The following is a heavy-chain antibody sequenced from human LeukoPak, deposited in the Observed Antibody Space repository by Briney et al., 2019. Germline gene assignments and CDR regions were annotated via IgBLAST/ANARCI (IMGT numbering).Heavy chain of an antibody. V-gene: IGHV1-46*01. CDR2: INPSGGST. CDR3: ASGEYCSSTSCSPRIDAFDI. J-gene: IGHJ3*02. Sequence: ASVKVSCKASGYTFTSYYMHWVRQAPGQGLEWKGIINPSGGSTSYAQKFQGRATMTRDTSTSTVYMELSSLRSEDTAVYYCASGEYCSSTSCSPRIDAFDIWGQGTMVTVSS. D-gene: IGHD2-2*01. CDR1: GYTFTSYY.